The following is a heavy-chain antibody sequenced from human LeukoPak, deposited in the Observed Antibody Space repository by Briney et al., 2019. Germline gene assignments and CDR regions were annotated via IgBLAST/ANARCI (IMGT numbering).Heavy chain of an antibody. V-gene: IGHV4-34*01. D-gene: IGHD6-13*01. CDR2: INHSGST. J-gene: IGHJ4*02. Sequence: PSETLSLTCAVYSGSFSGYYWSWIRQPPGKGLEWIGEINHSGSTNYNPSLKSRVTISVDTSKNQFSLKLSSVTAADTSVYYCAREADGSWLVDYWGQGTLVTVSS. CDR1: SGSFSGYY. CDR3: AREADGSWLVDY.